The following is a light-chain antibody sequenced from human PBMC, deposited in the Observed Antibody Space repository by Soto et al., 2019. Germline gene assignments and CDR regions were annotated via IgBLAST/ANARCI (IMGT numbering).Light chain of an antibody. J-gene: IGKJ2*01. Sequence: EMVLTQSPGTLSLSPGERATLSCRASQTISNNFLAWYQHKPGQAPRLLIYGASSRAAGIPDRFSGSGSGTDLTLTISRLEPEDFAVYYCQQYFNSVYTFGQGTKLEIK. CDR3: QQYFNSVYT. CDR2: GAS. V-gene: IGKV3-20*01. CDR1: QTISNNF.